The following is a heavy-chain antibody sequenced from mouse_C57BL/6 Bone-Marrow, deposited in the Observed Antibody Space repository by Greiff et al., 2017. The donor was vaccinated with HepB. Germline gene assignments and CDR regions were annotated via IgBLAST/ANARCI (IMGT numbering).Heavy chain of an antibody. CDR2: IDPSDSET. Sequence: QVQLQQPGAELVRPGSSVKLSCKASGYTFTSYWMHWVKQRPIQGLEWIGNIDPSDSETHYNQKFKDKATLTVDKSSSTAYMQLSSLTSEEFAVYYCARSYYSNYLYYFDYWGQGTTLTVSS. J-gene: IGHJ2*01. CDR1: GYTFTSYW. V-gene: IGHV1-52*01. CDR3: ARSYYSNYLYYFDY. D-gene: IGHD2-5*01.